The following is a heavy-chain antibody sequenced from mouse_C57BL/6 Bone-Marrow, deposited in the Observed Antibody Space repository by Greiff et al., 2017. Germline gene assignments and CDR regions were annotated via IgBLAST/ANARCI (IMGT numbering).Heavy chain of an antibody. CDR3: ARVRGY. J-gene: IGHJ2*01. Sequence: QVQLQQPGAELVMPGASVKLSCKASGYTFTSYWMHWVKQRPGQGLEWIGEIDPSDSYTNYNQKFTGKSTLTVDKSSSTAYMQLSSLTSEDSAMYYCARVRGYWGQGTTLTVSS. V-gene: IGHV1-69*01. CDR2: IDPSDSYT. CDR1: GYTFTSYW.